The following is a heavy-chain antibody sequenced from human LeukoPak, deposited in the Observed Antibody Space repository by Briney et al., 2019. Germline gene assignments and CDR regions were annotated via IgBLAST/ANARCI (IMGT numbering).Heavy chain of an antibody. D-gene: IGHD3-22*01. Sequence: IGYIYYSGSTNYNPSLKSRVTISVDTSKNQFSLKLSSVTAADTAVYYCAREGSSGYAAFDIWGQGTMVTVSS. J-gene: IGHJ3*02. CDR3: AREGSSGYAAFDI. V-gene: IGHV4-59*01. CDR2: IYYSGST.